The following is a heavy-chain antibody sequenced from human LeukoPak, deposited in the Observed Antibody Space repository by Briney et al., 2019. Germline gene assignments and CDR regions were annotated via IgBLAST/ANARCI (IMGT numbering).Heavy chain of an antibody. Sequence: SETLSLTCTVSSGSIGSSSYYWGWIRQPPGKGLEWIGSIYYSGSTYYNPSLKSRVTTSVDTSKDQFSLKLSSVTAADTAVYYCARHLSPGYCSGGSCSQFDYWGQGTLVTVSS. V-gene: IGHV4-39*01. CDR1: SGSIGSSSYY. CDR3: ARHLSPGYCSGGSCSQFDY. CDR2: IYYSGST. D-gene: IGHD2-15*01. J-gene: IGHJ4*02.